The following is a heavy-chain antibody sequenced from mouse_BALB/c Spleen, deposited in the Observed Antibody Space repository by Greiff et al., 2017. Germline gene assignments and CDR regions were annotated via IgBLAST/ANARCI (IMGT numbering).Heavy chain of an antibody. J-gene: IGHJ3*01. CDR3: ARSGTEAWFAY. V-gene: IGHV5-17*02. CDR2: ISSGSSTI. D-gene: IGHD4-1*01. CDR1: GFTFSSFG. Sequence: EVQLVESGGGLVQPGGSRKLSCAASGFTFSSFGMHWVRQAPEKGLEWVAYISSGSSTIYYADTVKGRFTISRDNPKNTLFLQMTSLRSEDTAMYYCARSGTEAWFAYWGQGTLVTVSA.